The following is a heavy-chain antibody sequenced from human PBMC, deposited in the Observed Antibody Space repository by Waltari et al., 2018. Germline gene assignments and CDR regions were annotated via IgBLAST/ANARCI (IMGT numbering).Heavy chain of an antibody. V-gene: IGHV4-59*08. CDR1: GGSISGYY. D-gene: IGHD4-4*01. J-gene: IGHJ5*02. CDR3: AKFIRLQLDWFDP. CDR2: IYYTGST. Sequence: QVQLQESGPGLVKPSETLSLTCTVSGGSISGYYWSWIRQSPGKGLEWIGHIYYTGSTNYTPALRSRVTMSIDASKNQFSLKLSSVTAADTAVYYCAKFIRLQLDWFDPWGRGTLVTVSS.